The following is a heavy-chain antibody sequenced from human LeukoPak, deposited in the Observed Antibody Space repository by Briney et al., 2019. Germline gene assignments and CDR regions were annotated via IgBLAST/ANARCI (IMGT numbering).Heavy chain of an antibody. J-gene: IGHJ2*01. Sequence: GGSPRLSCAASGFTFNSYAMRWVRQAPGKGLEWVSAISGSAGTTYYADSVKGRFTISRDTSKKTLYLQMNSLRVEDTAVYYCAKRRPGVNWYFDLWGRDTLVTVSS. V-gene: IGHV3-23*01. D-gene: IGHD1-14*01. CDR2: ISGSAGTT. CDR1: GFTFNSYA. CDR3: AKRRPGVNWYFDL.